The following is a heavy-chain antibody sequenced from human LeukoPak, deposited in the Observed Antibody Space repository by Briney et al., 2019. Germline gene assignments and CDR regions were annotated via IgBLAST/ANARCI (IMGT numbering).Heavy chain of an antibody. J-gene: IGHJ3*02. D-gene: IGHD4-17*01. Sequence: SETLPLTCTVSGGSISGYYWSWIRQPPGKGLEWIGYIYYSGSSNYNPSLKSRVTISVDTSKNQFSLKLSSVTAADTAVYYCARRGVYGAYDAFDIWGQGTMVTVSS. V-gene: IGHV4-59*01. CDR1: GGSISGYY. CDR3: ARRGVYGAYDAFDI. CDR2: IYYSGSS.